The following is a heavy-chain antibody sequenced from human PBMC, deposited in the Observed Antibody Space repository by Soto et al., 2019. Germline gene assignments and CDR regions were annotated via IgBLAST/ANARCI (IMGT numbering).Heavy chain of an antibody. CDR3: ARERTPSYGDYYLVYYYYGMDV. CDR1: GFTFSSYG. J-gene: IGHJ6*02. D-gene: IGHD4-17*01. CDR2: IWYDGSNK. Sequence: QVQLVESGGGVVQPGRSLRLSCAASGFTFSSYGMHWVRQAPGKGLEWVAVIWYDGSNKYYADSVKGRLTISRDKSKNTLYLQMNSLRPEDTAVYYCARERTPSYGDYYLVYYYYGMDVWGQGTTVTVSS. V-gene: IGHV3-33*01.